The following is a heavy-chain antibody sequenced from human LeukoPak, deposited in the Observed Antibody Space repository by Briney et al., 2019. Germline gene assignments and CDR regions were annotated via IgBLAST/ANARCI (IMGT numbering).Heavy chain of an antibody. CDR2: ISVYSGNT. J-gene: IGHJ5*02. Sequence: ASVTVSCTASGYTFASYGVSWVRPAPGQGPEWMAWISVYSGNTKYAQKFQDRVTLTADTSTSTVYMELRSLRSDDTAVYYCARDGWSLGPWGQGTLVTVSS. D-gene: IGHD2-8*01. V-gene: IGHV1-18*01. CDR3: ARDGWSLGP. CDR1: GYTFASYG.